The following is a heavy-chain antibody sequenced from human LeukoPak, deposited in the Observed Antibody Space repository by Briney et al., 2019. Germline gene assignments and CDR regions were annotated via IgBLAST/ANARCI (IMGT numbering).Heavy chain of an antibody. CDR1: GYTFTGYY. CDR3: ARNDILTANDY. Sequence: VASVKVSCKASGYTFTGYYMHWVRPAPGQGLEWMGWINPNSGGTNYAQKFQGRVTMTRDTSITTAYMELSRLRSDDTAVYYCARNDILTANDYWGQGTLVTVSS. J-gene: IGHJ4*02. D-gene: IGHD3-9*01. V-gene: IGHV1-2*02. CDR2: INPNSGGT.